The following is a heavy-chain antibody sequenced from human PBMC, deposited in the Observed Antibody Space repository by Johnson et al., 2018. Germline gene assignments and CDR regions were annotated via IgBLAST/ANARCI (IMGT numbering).Heavy chain of an antibody. CDR3: ARVSLELLVGMDV. CDR2: IYYSGST. J-gene: IGHJ6*02. Sequence: QVQLQESGPGLVKPSETLSLTCTVSGGSISSYYWSWIRQPPGKGLEWIGYIYYSGSTNYNPPLKSRVTLSVDTSKNQFSLKLSSVTAADTAVYSCARVSLELLVGMDVWGQGTTVTVSS. CDR1: GGSISSYY. V-gene: IGHV4-59*01. D-gene: IGHD1-7*01.